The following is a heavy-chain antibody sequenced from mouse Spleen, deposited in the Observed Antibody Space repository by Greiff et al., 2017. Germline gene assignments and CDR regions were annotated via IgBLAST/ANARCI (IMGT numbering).Heavy chain of an antibody. CDR2: INPNNGGT. D-gene: IGHD2-4*01. CDR1: GYTFTDYN. V-gene: IGHV1-18*01. CDR3: ARPLYDYDWYFDV. J-gene: IGHJ1*01. Sequence: VQLKESGPELVKPGASVKIPCKASGYTFTDYNMDWVKQSHGKSLEWIGDINPNNGGTIYNQKFKGKATLTVDKSSSTAYMELRSLTSEDTAVYYCARPLYDYDWYFDVWGAGTTVTVSS.